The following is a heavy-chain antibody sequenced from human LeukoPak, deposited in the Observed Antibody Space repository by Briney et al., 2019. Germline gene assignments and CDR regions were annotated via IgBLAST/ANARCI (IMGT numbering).Heavy chain of an antibody. D-gene: IGHD3-9*01. CDR2: ISGSGGSI. CDR1: GFTFSSYA. J-gene: IGHJ4*02. V-gene: IGHV3-23*01. CDR3: AKENYDILTGYPIDY. Sequence: GGSLRLSCAASGFTFSSYAMSWVRQAPGKGLEWVSVISGSGGSIYYRDSVKGRFTISRDNSKNTLYLQMNSLRAEDTAVYYCAKENYDILTGYPIDYWGQGTLVTVSS.